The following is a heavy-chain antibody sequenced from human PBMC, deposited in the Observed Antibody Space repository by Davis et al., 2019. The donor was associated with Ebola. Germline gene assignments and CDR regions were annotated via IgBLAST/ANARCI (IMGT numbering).Heavy chain of an antibody. Sequence: AASVKVSCKASGYTFTSYAMNWVRQAPGQGLEWMGWINTNTGNPTYAQGFTGRSVFSLDTSVSTAYLQISSLKAEDTAVYYCARVDYDILTGYIDYWGQGTLVTVSS. CDR1: GYTFTSYA. J-gene: IGHJ4*02. V-gene: IGHV7-4-1*02. D-gene: IGHD3-9*01. CDR2: INTNTGNP. CDR3: ARVDYDILTGYIDY.